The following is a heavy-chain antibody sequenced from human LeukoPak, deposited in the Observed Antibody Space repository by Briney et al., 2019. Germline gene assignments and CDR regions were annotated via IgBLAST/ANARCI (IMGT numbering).Heavy chain of an antibody. CDR3: ARGYSSSWYYFDY. CDR1: GGSISGFY. CDR2: ISYSGST. Sequence: SETLSLTCTVSGGSISGFYWNWIRQPPGKGLEWIGYISYSGSTNYNPSLKSRVTISLDTSKNQFSLKLTSVTAADTALYYCARGYSSSWYYFDYWAQGTLVTVFS. V-gene: IGHV4-59*01. J-gene: IGHJ4*02. D-gene: IGHD6-13*01.